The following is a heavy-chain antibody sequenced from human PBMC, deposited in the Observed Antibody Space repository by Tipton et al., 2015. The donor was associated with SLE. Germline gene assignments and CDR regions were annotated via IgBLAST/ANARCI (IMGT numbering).Heavy chain of an antibody. Sequence: TLSLTCTASGRSISSNSYYWVWIRQPPGKGLEWIGCVDYAGRTYYNPSLKSRVSISVDTSENQFSLNLSSVTVADTSVYFCARRRFQSAPDSWGQGTLVSVSS. CDR3: ARRRFQSAPDS. CDR1: GRSISSNSYY. CDR2: VDYAGRT. J-gene: IGHJ4*02. D-gene: IGHD2-21*01. V-gene: IGHV4-39*01.